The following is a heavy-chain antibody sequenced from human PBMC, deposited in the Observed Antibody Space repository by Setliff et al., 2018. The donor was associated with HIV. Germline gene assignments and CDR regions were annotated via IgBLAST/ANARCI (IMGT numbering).Heavy chain of an antibody. CDR1: GFTFDTYW. Sequence: PGGSLRLSCVAAGFTFDTYWLSWVRQAPGKGLEWVANIKEDGSEKYYVDSVKGRLTISRDNTMNSLYLQMNSLRAEDTAVYYCARLGDIFAYYNYYYLDVWGKGTTVTVSS. J-gene: IGHJ6*03. CDR3: ARLGDIFAYYNYYYLDV. CDR2: IKEDGSEK. V-gene: IGHV3-7*03. D-gene: IGHD3-10*01.